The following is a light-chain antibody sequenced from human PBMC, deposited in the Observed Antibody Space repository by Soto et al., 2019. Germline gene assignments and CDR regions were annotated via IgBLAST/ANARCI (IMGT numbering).Light chain of an antibody. CDR1: NYNIGSNF. V-gene: IGLV1-47*02. CDR2: SYN. CDR3: SSYTTLITVV. Sequence: QPVLTQPPSASGTPGQRVTISCSGTNYNIGSNFVYWYQHLPGTTPKLLVFSYNQRPSGVPDRFSGSKSGSSASLAISGLRSEDEADYYCSSYTTLITVVCGGGTKLTVL. J-gene: IGLJ2*01.